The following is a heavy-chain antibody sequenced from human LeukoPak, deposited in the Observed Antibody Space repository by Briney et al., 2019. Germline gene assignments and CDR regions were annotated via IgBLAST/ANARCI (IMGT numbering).Heavy chain of an antibody. CDR2: ISSSGSTI. D-gene: IGHD4-17*01. CDR3: ASHHYGDFSFDY. J-gene: IGHJ4*02. CDR1: GFTFSSYE. V-gene: IGHV3-48*03. Sequence: QPGGSLRLSCAASGFTFSSYEMNWVRQAPGKGLEWVSYISSSGSTIYYADSVKGRFTISRDNAKNSLCLQMNSLRAEDTAVYYCASHHYGDFSFDYWGQGTLVTVSS.